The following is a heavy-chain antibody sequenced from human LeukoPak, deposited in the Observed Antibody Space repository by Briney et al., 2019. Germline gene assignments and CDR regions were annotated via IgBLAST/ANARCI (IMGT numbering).Heavy chain of an antibody. CDR1: GGSISRYY. Sequence: SETLSLTCTVSGGSISRYYWSWIRQPPGKGLEWIGYKDYSGSTNYNRSLKSRVTISVDTSKNQFSLKLSSVTAADTAVYYCARSDGYGLVGIWGQGTMVTVSS. D-gene: IGHD3-10*01. J-gene: IGHJ3*02. CDR3: ARSDGYGLVGI. CDR2: KDYSGST. V-gene: IGHV4-59*12.